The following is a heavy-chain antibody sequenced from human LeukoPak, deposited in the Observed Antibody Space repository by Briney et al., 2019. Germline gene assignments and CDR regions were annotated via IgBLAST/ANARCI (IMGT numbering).Heavy chain of an antibody. V-gene: IGHV1-2*02. Sequence: ASVKVSCKPSGYTFTAYYLHVVRQAPGQGLEWMGWIEPNTGDTHYAQNFQDRVTMTWDTSVSTAYMELSSLTSDDTAVYYCASKGDGSCDSSHCQGAFDLWGQGSMVTISS. J-gene: IGHJ3*01. D-gene: IGHD2-21*01. CDR1: GYTFTAYY. CDR2: IEPNTGDT. CDR3: ASKGDGSCDSSHCQGAFDL.